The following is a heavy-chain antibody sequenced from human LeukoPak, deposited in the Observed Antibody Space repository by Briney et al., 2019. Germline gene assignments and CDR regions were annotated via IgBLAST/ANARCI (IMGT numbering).Heavy chain of an antibody. CDR2: TSYDGSNK. Sequence: GGSLRLSCAASGFTFSSYAMHWVRQAPGKGLEWVAVTSYDGSNKYYADSVKGRFTISRDNSKNTLYLQMNSLRAEDTAVYYCAREVSIASWAPYYYYYYGMDVWGQGTTVTVSS. CDR3: AREVSIASWAPYYYYYYGMDV. J-gene: IGHJ6*02. V-gene: IGHV3-30-3*01. D-gene: IGHD5/OR15-5a*01. CDR1: GFTFSSYA.